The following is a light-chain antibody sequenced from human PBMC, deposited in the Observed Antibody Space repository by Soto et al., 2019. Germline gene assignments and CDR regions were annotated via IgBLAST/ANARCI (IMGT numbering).Light chain of an antibody. CDR2: GNS. J-gene: IGLJ3*02. V-gene: IGLV1-40*01. CDR3: QSHDSSLSVLWV. CDR1: SSNIGAGYD. Sequence: QSVLTQPPSVSGAPGQRVTISCTGSSSNIGAGYDVHWYQQLPGTAPKLLIHGNSNRPSGVPDRFSGSKSGTSASLAITGLQAEDEADYYCQSHDSSLSVLWVFGGGTKLTVL.